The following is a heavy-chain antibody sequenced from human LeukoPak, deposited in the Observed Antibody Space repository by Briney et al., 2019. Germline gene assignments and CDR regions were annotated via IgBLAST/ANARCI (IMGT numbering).Heavy chain of an antibody. CDR3: ARDSDKVAVAGRPGYFDY. Sequence: GASVKVSCKASGGTFSSYAISWVRQAPGQGLEWMGRIIPILGIANYAQKFQGRVTITADKSTSTAYMELSSLRSEDTAVYYCARDSDKVAVAGRPGYFDYWGQGTLVTVSS. V-gene: IGHV1-69*04. CDR1: GGTFSSYA. D-gene: IGHD6-19*01. CDR2: IIPILGIA. J-gene: IGHJ4*02.